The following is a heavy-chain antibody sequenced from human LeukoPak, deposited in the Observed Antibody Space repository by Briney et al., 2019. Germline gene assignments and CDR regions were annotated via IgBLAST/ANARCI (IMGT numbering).Heavy chain of an antibody. CDR3: ARGRGSGSYYTHPADY. V-gene: IGHV1-8*02. J-gene: IGHJ4*02. Sequence: GASVKVSCKASGGTFSSYAINWVRQATGQGLEWMGWMNPNSGNTGYAQKFQGRVTMTRNTSISTAYMELSSLRSEDTAVYYCARGRGSGSYYTHPADYWGQGTLVTVSS. D-gene: IGHD3-10*01. CDR1: GGTFSSYA. CDR2: MNPNSGNT.